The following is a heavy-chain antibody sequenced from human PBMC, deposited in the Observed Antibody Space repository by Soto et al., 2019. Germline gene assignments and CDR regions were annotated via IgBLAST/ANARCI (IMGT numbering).Heavy chain of an antibody. Sequence: QITLKESGPTLVKPTQTLTLTCTFSGFSLNTGGLGVGWIRQPPGKALEWLALIYWDGDKRYSPSLKSRLSITKDTPNIHVDLTITNRDAVDTATYYCAHSRCGGDCLRSYSSHYYYGMDVWGQGTTVTVSS. D-gene: IGHD2-21*02. CDR1: GFSLNTGGLG. CDR3: AHSRCGGDCLRSYSSHYYYGMDV. CDR2: IYWDGDK. J-gene: IGHJ6*02. V-gene: IGHV2-5*02.